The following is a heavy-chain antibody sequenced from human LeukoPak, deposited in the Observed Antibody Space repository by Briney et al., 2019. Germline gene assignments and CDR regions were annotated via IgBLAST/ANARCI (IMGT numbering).Heavy chain of an antibody. CDR3: ARYCSTTTCYSPWFDP. CDR2: IFYTGST. CDR1: GGSISNYY. D-gene: IGHD2-2*01. J-gene: IGHJ5*02. V-gene: IGHV4-59*08. Sequence: KPSETLSLTCTVSGGSISNYYWSWIRQPPGKGLELIGYIFYTGSTNYNPSLKSRVTISVDTSKNQFSLKLSSVTAADTAVYYCARYCSTTTCYSPWFDPWGQGTLVTVSS.